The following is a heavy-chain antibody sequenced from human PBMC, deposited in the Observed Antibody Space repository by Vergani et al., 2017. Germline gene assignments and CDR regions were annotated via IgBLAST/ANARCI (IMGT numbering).Heavy chain of an antibody. CDR2: IYYSGST. Sequence: QVQLQESGPGLVKPSQTLSLTCTVSGGSISSGDYYWSWIRQPPGKGLEWIGYIYYSGSTYYNPSLKSRVTISVDTSKNQFSLKLSSVTAADTAVYYCAREVIAAAGTAPWFDPGGQGTLVTVSS. J-gene: IGHJ5*02. CDR1: GGSISSGDYY. V-gene: IGHV4-30-4*08. CDR3: AREVIAAAGTAPWFDP. D-gene: IGHD6-13*01.